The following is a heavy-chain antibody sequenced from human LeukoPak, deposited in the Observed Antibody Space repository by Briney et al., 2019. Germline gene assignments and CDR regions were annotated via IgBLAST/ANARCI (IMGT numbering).Heavy chain of an antibody. V-gene: IGHV3-15*01. J-gene: IGHJ4*02. D-gene: IGHD3-10*01. CDR1: GFSFTDAW. CDR2: IKSKTAGGTT. Sequence: GGSLRLSCAASGFSFTDAWMNWVRQAPGKGLEWVGRIKSKTAGGTTDYAAPVKGRFTISRDDSKNTVFLQMSSLKTEDTALYYCTSFVVREHCWGQGTLVTVSS. CDR3: TSFVVREHC.